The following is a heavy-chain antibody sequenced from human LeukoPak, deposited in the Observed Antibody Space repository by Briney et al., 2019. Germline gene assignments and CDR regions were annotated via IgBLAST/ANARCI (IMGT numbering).Heavy chain of an antibody. J-gene: IGHJ4*02. CDR1: GFTFSSYS. D-gene: IGHD6-19*01. V-gene: IGHV3-7*01. CDR3: AREGLYSSGWYAPLEDY. Sequence: GGSLRLSCAASGFTFSSYSMNWVRQAPGKGLEWVANTKQDGSEKYYVDSMKGRFTISRDNATNSLYLQMDSLRAEDTAVYYCAREGLYSSGWYAPLEDYWGQGTLVTVSS. CDR2: TKQDGSEK.